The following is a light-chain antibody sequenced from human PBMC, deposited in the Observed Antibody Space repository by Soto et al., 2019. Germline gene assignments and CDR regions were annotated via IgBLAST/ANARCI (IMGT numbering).Light chain of an antibody. CDR3: QQHNAWPLT. CDR2: GGF. V-gene: IGKV3-15*01. J-gene: IGKJ3*01. Sequence: IVLTQSPGTLSVSPGERVILSCRASQTLRNKLVWYQQKPGQAPRLLIYGGFTRATGIPARFSGSGSGTEFTLTITSLQSEDFAIYYCQQHNAWPLTFGPGTKLDLK. CDR1: QTLRNK.